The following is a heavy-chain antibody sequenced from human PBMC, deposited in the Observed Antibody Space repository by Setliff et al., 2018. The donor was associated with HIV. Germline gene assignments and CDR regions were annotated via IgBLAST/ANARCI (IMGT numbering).Heavy chain of an antibody. J-gene: IGHJ4*02. D-gene: IGHD2-15*01. CDR1: GFTFSAYS. CDR2: ISSSGLM. CDR3: ARDLRSSHGSPNYFDY. V-gene: IGHV3-48*01. Sequence: PGGSLRLSCAASGFTFSAYSMNWVRQAPGKGLEWISYISSSGLMYYADSVRGRFTISRDNGKNSLYLQMNSLRGEETAVYYCARDLRSSHGSPNYFDYWGRGALVTVSS.